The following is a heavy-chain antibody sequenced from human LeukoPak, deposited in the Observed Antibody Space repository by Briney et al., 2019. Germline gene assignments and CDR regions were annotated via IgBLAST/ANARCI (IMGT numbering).Heavy chain of an antibody. D-gene: IGHD3-22*01. Sequence: PSQTLSLTCTVSGGSISSGGYYWSWIRQHPGTGLEWLGYIYYSGSTYYNPSLKSRVTISVDTSKNQFSLKLSSVTAADTAVYYYARVRYYYDSSGYYSLRGYFDYWGQGTLVTVSS. CDR3: ARVRYYYDSSGYYSLRGYFDY. CDR2: IYYSGST. V-gene: IGHV4-31*03. CDR1: GGSISSGGYY. J-gene: IGHJ4*02.